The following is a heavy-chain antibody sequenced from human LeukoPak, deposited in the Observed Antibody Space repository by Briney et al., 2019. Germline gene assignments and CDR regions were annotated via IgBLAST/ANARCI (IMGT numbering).Heavy chain of an antibody. CDR2: IIPLFGTT. J-gene: IGHJ3*01. CDR3: AGLVESLANGFDF. Sequence: SVKVSCTVSGGTFTNYPINWVRQAPGQGLEWMGEIIPLFGTTNFAQNFQGRITISADESTSTAYMELSDLRSEDTAMYYCAGLVESLANGFDFWGQGTMVTVS. CDR1: GGTFTNYP. D-gene: IGHD2-8*02. V-gene: IGHV1-69*13.